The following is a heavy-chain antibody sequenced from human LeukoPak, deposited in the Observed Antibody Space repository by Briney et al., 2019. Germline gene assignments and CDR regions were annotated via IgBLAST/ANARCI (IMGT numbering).Heavy chain of an antibody. J-gene: IGHJ4*02. Sequence: GGTLRLSCAASGFTLSSYGMSWVRQAPGKGLEWVSAISGSGGSTYYADSVKGRFTISRDNSKNTLYLQMNSLRAEDTAVYYCAKGYPHEFLDYWGQGTLVTVSS. D-gene: IGHD2-2*02. CDR2: ISGSGGST. CDR1: GFTLSSYG. CDR3: AKGYPHEFLDY. V-gene: IGHV3-23*01.